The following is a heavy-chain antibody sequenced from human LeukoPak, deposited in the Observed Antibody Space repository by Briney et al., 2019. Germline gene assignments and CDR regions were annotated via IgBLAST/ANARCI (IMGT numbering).Heavy chain of an antibody. CDR3: AREDTGTTGITGAFDI. J-gene: IGHJ3*02. D-gene: IGHD1-1*01. CDR1: GFTFSNAW. CDR2: IWYDGSNK. V-gene: IGHV3-33*08. Sequence: GGSLRLSCAASGFTFSNAWMSWVRQAPGKGLEWVAVIWYDGSNKYYADSVKGRFTISRDNSKNTLYLQMNSLRAEDTAVYYCAREDTGTTGITGAFDIWGQGTMVTVSS.